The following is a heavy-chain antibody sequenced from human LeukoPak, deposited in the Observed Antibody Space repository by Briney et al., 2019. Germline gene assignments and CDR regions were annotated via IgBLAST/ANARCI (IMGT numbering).Heavy chain of an antibody. D-gene: IGHD2-2*01. CDR3: ARDSGYQSDAFDF. V-gene: IGHV1-18*01. CDR2: ISAYTRNT. CDR1: GYSFTKYG. Sequence: GASVKVSCKASGYSFTKYGISWVRQAPGQGLEWMGWISAYTRNTDHAQKFQGRVTMTTDTSATTAYMELRSLRSDDTAVYCCARDSGYQSDAFDFWGQGTMVIVSS. J-gene: IGHJ3*01.